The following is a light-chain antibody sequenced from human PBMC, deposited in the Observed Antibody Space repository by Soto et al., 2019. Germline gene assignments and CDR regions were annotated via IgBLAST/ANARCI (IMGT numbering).Light chain of an antibody. CDR1: QSVSNNY. CDR3: QQYSSYPWT. CDR2: GAS. Sequence: EIVLTQSPGTLSLSPGERATLSCRASQSVSNNYLAWYQQKPGQAPRRLIYGASSRATGIPDRFSGSGSGTEFTLTISSLQPDDFATYYCQQYSSYPWTFGQGTKVDIK. V-gene: IGKV3-20*01. J-gene: IGKJ1*01.